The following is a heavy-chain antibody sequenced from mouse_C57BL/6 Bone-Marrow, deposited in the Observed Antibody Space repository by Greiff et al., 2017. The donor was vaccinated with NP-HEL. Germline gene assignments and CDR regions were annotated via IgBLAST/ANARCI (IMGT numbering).Heavy chain of an antibody. J-gene: IGHJ1*03. CDR1: GISITTGNYR. CDR2: IYYRGTI. D-gene: IGHD2-1*01. V-gene: IGHV3-5*01. CDR3: ARDGGGLPHWYFDV. Sequence: EVQGVESGPGLVKPSQTVFLTCTVTGISITTGNYRWSWIRQFPGNKLEWIGYIYYRGTITYNPSLTSRTTITRDTPKNQFFLEMNSLTAEDTATYYCARDGGGLPHWYFDVWGTGTTVTVSS.